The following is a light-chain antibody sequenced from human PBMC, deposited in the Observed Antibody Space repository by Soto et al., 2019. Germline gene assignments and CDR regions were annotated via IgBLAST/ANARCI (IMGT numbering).Light chain of an antibody. CDR1: SSNIGGGT. J-gene: IGLJ3*02. Sequence: QSVLTQPPSASGTPGQRVTISCSGSSSNIGGGTVHWYQQLPGTAPKLLFYTNYQRPSGVPDRFSCSKSGTSASLTISGLQSEDEADYYCAAWDDRLVGWVFGGGTKLTVL. CDR3: AAWDDRLVGWV. CDR2: TNY. V-gene: IGLV1-44*01.